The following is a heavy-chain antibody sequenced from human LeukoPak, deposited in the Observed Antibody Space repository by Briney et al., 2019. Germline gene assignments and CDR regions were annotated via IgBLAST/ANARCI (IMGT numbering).Heavy chain of an antibody. CDR1: GFTFSNAW. CDR3: TTGYGGV. CDR2: IKSKTDGGGA. V-gene: IGHV3-15*01. D-gene: IGHD2-15*01. J-gene: IGHJ6*02. Sequence: TGGSLRLSCAAPGFTFSNAWMSWVRQAPGKGLEWVGLIKSKTDGGGADFAAPVKGRFTISRDDSKNTLYLQMNSLKSEDTAVYYCTTGYGGVWGQGTTVTVSS.